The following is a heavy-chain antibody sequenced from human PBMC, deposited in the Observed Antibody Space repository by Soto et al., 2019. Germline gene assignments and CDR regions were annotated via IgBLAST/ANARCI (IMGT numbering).Heavy chain of an antibody. D-gene: IGHD6-13*01. CDR1: GYTFTSYY. J-gene: IGHJ5*02. CDR2: INPSGGST. CDR3: ARPISIAAAGTWWFDP. V-gene: IGHV1-46*03. Sequence: QVQLVQSGAEVKKPGASVKVSCKASGYTFTSYYMHWVRQAPGQGLEWMGIINPSGGSTSYAQKFQGRVTMTRDTSTSTVYMELSSLRSEDTAVYYCARPISIAAAGTWWFDPWGQGTLVTVSS.